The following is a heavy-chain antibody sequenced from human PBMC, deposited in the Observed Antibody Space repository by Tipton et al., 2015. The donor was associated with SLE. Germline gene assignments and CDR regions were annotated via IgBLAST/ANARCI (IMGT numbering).Heavy chain of an antibody. CDR1: GYSISSGYY. CDR2: ISHRGST. J-gene: IGHJ3*02. V-gene: IGHV4-38-2*01. D-gene: IGHD6-13*01. Sequence: TLSLTCAVSGYSISSGYYWGWRPQPPGKGLEWIGRISHRGSTYYNPSLKSRVTISVDPSKNQFSLKLSSVTAAGTAVYYCARVPSQQLAFDAFGIWGQGTMVTVSS. CDR3: ARVPSQQLAFDAFGI.